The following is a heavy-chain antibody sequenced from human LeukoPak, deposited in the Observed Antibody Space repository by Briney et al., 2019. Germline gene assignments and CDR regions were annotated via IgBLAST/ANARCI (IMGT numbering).Heavy chain of an antibody. CDR3: ARCYGSGSYYFDY. Sequence: SETLSLTCTVSGGSISSYYWSWIRQPPGKGLEWIGYIYYSGSNNYNPSLKSRVTISVDTSKNQFSLKLSSVTAADTTVYYCARCYGSGSYYFDYWGQGTLVTVSS. D-gene: IGHD3-10*01. V-gene: IGHV4-59*01. CDR1: GGSISSYY. CDR2: IYYSGSN. J-gene: IGHJ4*02.